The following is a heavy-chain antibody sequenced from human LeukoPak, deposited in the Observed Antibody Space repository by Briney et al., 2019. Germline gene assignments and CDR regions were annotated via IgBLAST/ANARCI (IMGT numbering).Heavy chain of an antibody. D-gene: IGHD3-10*01. CDR1: GFTFSSYA. CDR3: ARDVASMVRGSEFDY. CDR2: ISYDGSNK. V-gene: IGHV3-30*04. J-gene: IGHJ4*02. Sequence: GGSLRLSCAAPGFTFSSYAMHWVRQAPGKGLEWVAVISYDGSNKYYADSVKGRFTISRDNSKNTLYLQMNSLRAEDTAVYYCARDVASMVRGSEFDYWGQGTLVTVSS.